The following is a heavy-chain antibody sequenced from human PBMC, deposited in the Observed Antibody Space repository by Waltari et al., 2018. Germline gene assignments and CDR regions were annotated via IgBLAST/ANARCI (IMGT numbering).Heavy chain of an antibody. V-gene: IGHV1-69*12. Sequence: VHLVQSGAAMRKPGSSVQVSCKASGGTFGSYSIAWVRQAAGQGLEWLGGIIPIYGRPQYANNFQGRVTLTADASTTTVFLEMSGLRAEDTAIYFCARRDLGFAFDVWGQGTLVIVSS. J-gene: IGHJ3*01. CDR2: IIPIYGRP. D-gene: IGHD1-26*01. CDR1: GGTFGSYS. CDR3: ARRDLGFAFDV.